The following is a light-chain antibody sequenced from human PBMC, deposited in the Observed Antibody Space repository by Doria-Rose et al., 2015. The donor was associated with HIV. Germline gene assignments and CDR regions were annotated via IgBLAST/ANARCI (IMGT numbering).Light chain of an antibody. J-gene: IGKJ5*01. CDR3: QQSNSFPIT. CDR1: EAISSW. CDR2: AAS. Sequence: TQSPSSVSASVGDRVTITCRASEAISSWLVWYQQKPGKAPKVLIYAASTLQSGVPSRFSGSGFGTDFTLTISNLQPEDFATYYCQQSNSFPITFGQGTRLEI. V-gene: IGKV1-12*01.